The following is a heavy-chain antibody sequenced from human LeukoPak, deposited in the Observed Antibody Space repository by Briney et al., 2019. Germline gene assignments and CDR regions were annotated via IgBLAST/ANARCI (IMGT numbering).Heavy chain of an antibody. CDR3: ARGPIYYYDSSGTLGGFDY. CDR2: INHSGST. Sequence: KPSETLSLTCTVSGGSISSYYWSWIRQPPGKGLEWIGEINHSGSTNYNPSLKSRVTISVDTSKNQFSLKLSSVTAADTAVYYCARGPIYYYDSSGTLGGFDYWGQGTLVTVSS. V-gene: IGHV4-34*01. J-gene: IGHJ4*02. CDR1: GGSISSYY. D-gene: IGHD3-22*01.